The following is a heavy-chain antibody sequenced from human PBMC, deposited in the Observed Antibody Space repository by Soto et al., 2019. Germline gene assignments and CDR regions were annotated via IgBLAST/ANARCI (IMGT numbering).Heavy chain of an antibody. CDR3: ARGLARGIAARSPFDY. D-gene: IGHD6-6*01. CDR1: GGSFSGYY. CDR2: INHSGST. J-gene: IGHJ4*02. Sequence: PTETLSLTCAVYGGSFSGYYWSWIRQPPGKGLEWIGEINHSGSTNYNPSLKSRVTISVDTSKNQFSLKLSSVTAADTAVYYCARGLARGIAARSPFDYWGQGTLVTV. V-gene: IGHV4-34*01.